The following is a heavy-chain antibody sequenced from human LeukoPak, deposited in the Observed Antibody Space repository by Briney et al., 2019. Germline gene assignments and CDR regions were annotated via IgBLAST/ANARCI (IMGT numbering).Heavy chain of an antibody. D-gene: IGHD4-17*01. J-gene: IGHJ3*02. V-gene: IGHV1-69*13. CDR2: IIPIFGTA. CDR3: AGPHPTVTTSPFDAFDI. CDR1: GYTFTTYG. Sequence: ASVMVSCKASGYTFTTYGINWVRQAPGQGLEWMGGIIPIFGTANYAQKFQGRVTITADESTSTAYMELSSLRSEDTAVYYCAGPHPTVTTSPFDAFDIWGQGTMVTVSS.